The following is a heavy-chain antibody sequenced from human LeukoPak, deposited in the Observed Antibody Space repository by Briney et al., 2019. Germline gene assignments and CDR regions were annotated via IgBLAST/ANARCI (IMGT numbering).Heavy chain of an antibody. V-gene: IGHV3-20*04. CDR3: AKVGYSGSYYSYFDF. CDR1: GFTFDDYG. Sequence: GGSLRLSCAASGFTFDDYGMSWVRQAPGEGLEWVSGVNWNGGSTGYADSVKGRFTISRDNAKNSLYLQMNSLRAEDTAVFYCAKVGYSGSYYSYFDFWGQGTLVTVSS. J-gene: IGHJ4*02. CDR2: VNWNGGST. D-gene: IGHD1-26*01.